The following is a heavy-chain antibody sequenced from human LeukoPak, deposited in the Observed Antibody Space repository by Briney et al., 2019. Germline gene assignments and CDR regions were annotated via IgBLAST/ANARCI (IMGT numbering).Heavy chain of an antibody. D-gene: IGHD3-9*01. CDR1: GFTFSSYG. Sequence: PGGSLRLSCAVSGFTFSSYGMHWVRQAPGKGLEWVAVISYDGSNKYYADSVKGRFTISRDNSKNTLYLQMNSLRAEDTAVYYCANSGSTIDYFDYWGQGTLVTVSS. V-gene: IGHV3-30*18. J-gene: IGHJ4*02. CDR2: ISYDGSNK. CDR3: ANSGSTIDYFDY.